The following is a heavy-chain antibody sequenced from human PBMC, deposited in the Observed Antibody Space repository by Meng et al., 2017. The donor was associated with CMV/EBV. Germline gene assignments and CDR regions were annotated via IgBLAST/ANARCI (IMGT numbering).Heavy chain of an antibody. V-gene: IGHV1-8*01. CDR2: MNPNSGNT. Sequence: ASVKVSCKASGYTFTSYDINWVRQATGQGLEWMGWMNPNSGNTGYAQKFQGRVTMTRNTSMSTAYMELSSLRSEDTAVYYCARGPYCSSTSCHVAFVYYYYYGMDVWGQGTTVTVSS. J-gene: IGHJ6*02. D-gene: IGHD2-2*01. CDR1: GYTFTSYD. CDR3: ARGPYCSSTSCHVAFVYYYYYGMDV.